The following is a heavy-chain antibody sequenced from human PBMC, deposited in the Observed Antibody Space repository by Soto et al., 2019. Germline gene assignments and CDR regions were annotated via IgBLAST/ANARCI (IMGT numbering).Heavy chain of an antibody. Sequence: ASVKVSCKTSGYTFSSYGINWVRQAPVQGLEWMGWISGYNGNTNYAQTVQGRVTMTTDTSTGTVYMELRSLKSDDTAIYYCSRFIMVGGWFDPNYYHGMDVWGQGTTVTVSS. CDR1: GYTFSSYG. CDR3: SRFIMVGGWFDPNYYHGMDV. V-gene: IGHV1-18*01. D-gene: IGHD6-19*01. J-gene: IGHJ6*02. CDR2: ISGYNGNT.